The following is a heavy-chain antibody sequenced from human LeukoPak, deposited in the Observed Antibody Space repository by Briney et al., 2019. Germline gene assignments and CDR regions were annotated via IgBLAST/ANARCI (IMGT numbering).Heavy chain of an antibody. V-gene: IGHV3-74*01. CDR3: ITDLG. J-gene: IGHJ4*02. D-gene: IGHD1-14*01. CDR2: VDHGGSGT. CDR1: GFTFSSYW. Sequence: GGSLRLSCAASGFTFSSYWMSWVRQAPGKGLVWLARVDHGGSGTNYADSVKGRFTISRDNAKGTVYLQMNSLRVEDTAVYYCITDLGWGQGTLVTVSS.